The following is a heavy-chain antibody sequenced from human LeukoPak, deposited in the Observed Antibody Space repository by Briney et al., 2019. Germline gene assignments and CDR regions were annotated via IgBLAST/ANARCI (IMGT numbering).Heavy chain of an antibody. CDR2: IDSGDIT. CDR3: AKLGGQEVYNYYVGV. CDR1: RFTVSSNY. Sequence: PGGSLRLSCAASRFTVSSNYMSWVRQAPGKGLEWVSGIIDSGDITYYANSVKGRFTISRDNSKNTLYLQMNSLRAEDTAVYYCAKLGGQEVYNYYVGVWGKGTTVAVSS. J-gene: IGHJ6*03. V-gene: IGHV3-53*01. D-gene: IGHD3-16*01.